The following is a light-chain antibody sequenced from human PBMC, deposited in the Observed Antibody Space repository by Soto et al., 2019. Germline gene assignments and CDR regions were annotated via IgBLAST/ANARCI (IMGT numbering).Light chain of an antibody. V-gene: IGLV1-44*01. CDR2: VTN. CDR3: EAWDDSRNGHV. Sequence: QSVLTQPPSASGTPGQRVTISCSGSSSNIGENTVSWYQQLPGTAPKLLIQVTNRRPSGVPDRFSGSKSGTSASLAISGLQSEDEAAYYCEAWDDSRNGHVFGTGNKVTVL. J-gene: IGLJ1*01. CDR1: SSNIGENT.